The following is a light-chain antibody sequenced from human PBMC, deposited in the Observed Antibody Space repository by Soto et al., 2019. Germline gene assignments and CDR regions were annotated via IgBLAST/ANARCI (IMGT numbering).Light chain of an antibody. CDR3: QKYSSVPV. J-gene: IGKJ3*01. V-gene: IGKV1-27*01. Sequence: DIQMTQSPTSLSASVGDRVTITCRASQGIRNYVAWSQQIPGKAPKLLIYAASTLQSGVPSRFSGSGSGTDFTLTINGVQPEAVATYSCQKYSSVPVFGPGTKVEIK. CDR2: AAS. CDR1: QGIRNY.